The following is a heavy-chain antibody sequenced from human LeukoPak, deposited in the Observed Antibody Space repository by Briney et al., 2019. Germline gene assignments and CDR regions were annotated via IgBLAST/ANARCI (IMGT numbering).Heavy chain of an antibody. Sequence: SGGSLRLSCAASGFTFTSYSMNWVRQAPGKGLEWVSTISGGGGSTYYADSVKGRFTISRDNSKNTLYLQVNSLRAEDTAVYYCAKSYNGYESKPDYWGQGTLVTVSS. J-gene: IGHJ4*02. CDR2: ISGGGGST. D-gene: IGHD5-12*01. V-gene: IGHV3-23*01. CDR3: AKSYNGYESKPDY. CDR1: GFTFTSYS.